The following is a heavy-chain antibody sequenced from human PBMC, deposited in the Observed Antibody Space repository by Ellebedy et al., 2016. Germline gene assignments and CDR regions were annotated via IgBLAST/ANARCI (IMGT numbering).Heavy chain of an antibody. D-gene: IGHD6-19*01. J-gene: IGHJ4*02. Sequence: GGSLRLSCAASGFTVSSNYMSWVRQAPGKGLEWVSVIYSGGSTYYADSVKGRFTISRDNFKNTLYLQMNSLRAEDTAVYYCARVEGASGWYDFDYWGQGTLVTVSS. CDR2: IYSGGST. V-gene: IGHV3-53*01. CDR1: GFTVSSNY. CDR3: ARVEGASGWYDFDY.